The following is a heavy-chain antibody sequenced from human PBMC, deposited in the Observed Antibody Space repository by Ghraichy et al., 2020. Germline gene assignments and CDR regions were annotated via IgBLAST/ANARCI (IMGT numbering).Heavy chain of an antibody. Sequence: LSLTCAASGFTFSSYSMNWARQAPGKGLEWVSYISSSSSTIYYADSVKGRFTISRDNAKNSLYLQMNSLRDEDTAVYYCAREVVVVAATFDYWGQGTLVTVSS. J-gene: IGHJ4*02. CDR2: ISSSSSTI. D-gene: IGHD2-15*01. CDR3: AREVVVVAATFDY. CDR1: GFTFSSYS. V-gene: IGHV3-48*02.